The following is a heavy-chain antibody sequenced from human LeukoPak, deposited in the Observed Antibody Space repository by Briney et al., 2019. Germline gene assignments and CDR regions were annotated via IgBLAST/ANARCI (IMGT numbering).Heavy chain of an antibody. V-gene: IGHV4-39*07. CDR1: GGSISSSTYY. Sequence: PSETLSLTCTVSGGSISSSTYYWGWIRQPPGKGLEWIGSIYYSGSTYYNPSLKSRVTISVDTSKNQFSLKLSSVTAADTAVYYCARGDFPRRYFDYWGQGTLVTVSS. D-gene: IGHD3/OR15-3a*01. J-gene: IGHJ4*02. CDR2: IYYSGST. CDR3: ARGDFPRRYFDY.